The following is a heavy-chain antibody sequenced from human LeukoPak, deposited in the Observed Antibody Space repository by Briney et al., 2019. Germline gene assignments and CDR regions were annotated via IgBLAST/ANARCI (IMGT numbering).Heavy chain of an antibody. D-gene: IGHD4-23*01. Sequence: KSSETLSLTCTVSGVSISNYYWSWIRQPPGKGLEWIGYIHYSGSTNYNPSLKSRVSLSVDTSKNQFSLKLSSVTAADTALYYCGRDYGANSPFFDYWGQGTLVTVSS. CDR1: GVSISNYY. V-gene: IGHV4-59*01. J-gene: IGHJ4*02. CDR3: GRDYGANSPFFDY. CDR2: IHYSGST.